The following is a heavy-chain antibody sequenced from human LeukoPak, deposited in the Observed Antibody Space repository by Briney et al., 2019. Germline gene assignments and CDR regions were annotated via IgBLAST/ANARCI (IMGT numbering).Heavy chain of an antibody. V-gene: IGHV3-21*01. CDR3: ARLLRGYCSSTSCSPYNWFDP. J-gene: IGHJ5*02. CDR1: GFTFSSYS. D-gene: IGHD2-2*01. Sequence: PGGSLRLSCAASGFTFSSYSMNWVRQAPGKGLEWVSSISSSSSYIYYADSVKGRFTISRDNAMNSLYLQMNIVRAEDTAVYYCARLLRGYCSSTSCSPYNWFDPWGQGTLVTVSS. CDR2: ISSSSSYI.